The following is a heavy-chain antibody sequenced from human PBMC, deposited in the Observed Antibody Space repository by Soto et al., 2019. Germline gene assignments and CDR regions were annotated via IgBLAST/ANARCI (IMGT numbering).Heavy chain of an antibody. J-gene: IGHJ4*02. CDR1: GGSISSGGYY. CDR3: ARSRGIRGVIPGY. Sequence: SETLSLTCTVSGGSISSGGYYWSWIRQHPGKGLEWIGYIYYSGSTYYNPSLKSRVTISVDTSKNQFSLKLSSVTAADTAVYYCARSRGIRGVIPGYWGQGTLVTVS. CDR2: IYYSGST. V-gene: IGHV4-31*03. D-gene: IGHD3-10*01.